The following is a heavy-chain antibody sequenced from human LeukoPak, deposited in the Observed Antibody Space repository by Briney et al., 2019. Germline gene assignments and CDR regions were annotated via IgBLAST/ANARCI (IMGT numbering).Heavy chain of an antibody. CDR1: GGTFSSYA. Sequence: GSSVKVSCKAPGGTFSSYAISWVRQAPGQGLEWMGGIIPIFGTANYAQKFQGRVTITTDESTSTAYMELSSLRSEDTAVYYCASTGIGWDDQFDYWGQGTLVTVSS. CDR3: ASTGIGWDDQFDY. D-gene: IGHD1-1*01. J-gene: IGHJ4*02. CDR2: IIPIFGTA. V-gene: IGHV1-69*05.